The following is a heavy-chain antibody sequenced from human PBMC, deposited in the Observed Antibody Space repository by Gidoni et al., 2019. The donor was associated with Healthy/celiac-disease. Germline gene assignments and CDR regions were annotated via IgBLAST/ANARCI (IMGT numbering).Heavy chain of an antibody. CDR3: ARIQYSSSSYYYYYYYMDV. Sequence: WIRQPPGTALEWLAHIFSNDEKSYSTSLKSRLTISKDTSKSQVVLTMTNMDPVDTATYYCARIQYSSSSYYYYYYYMDVWGKGTTVTVSS. CDR2: IFSNDEK. J-gene: IGHJ6*03. V-gene: IGHV2-26*01. D-gene: IGHD6-6*01.